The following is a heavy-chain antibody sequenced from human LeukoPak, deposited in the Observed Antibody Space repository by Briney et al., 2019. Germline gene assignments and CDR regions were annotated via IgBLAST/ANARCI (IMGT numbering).Heavy chain of an antibody. CDR3: ARDEDSAYGSGSYLS. CDR2: LYYSGST. J-gene: IGHJ5*02. V-gene: IGHV4-59*01. Sequence: SETLSLTCTVSGGSISGYYWSWIRQPPGKGLEWIGYLYYSGSTNYNPSLKSRVTISVDTSKNQFSLKLSSVTAAHTAVYYCARDEDSAYGSGSYLSWGQGTLVTVSS. CDR1: GGSISGYY. D-gene: IGHD3-10*01.